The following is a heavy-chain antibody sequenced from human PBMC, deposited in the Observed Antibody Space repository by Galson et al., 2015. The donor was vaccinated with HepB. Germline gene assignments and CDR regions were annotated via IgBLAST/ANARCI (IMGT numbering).Heavy chain of an antibody. Sequence: SVKVSCKVSGYTLTELSMHWVRQAPGKGLEWMGGFDPGDGETIYAQKFQDRVTMTEDTSTDTAYMERSSLRSEDTAVYYCATFRGSGYYGSGSLGYWGQGTLVTVSS. CDR3: ATFRGSGYYGSGSLGY. J-gene: IGHJ4*02. CDR1: GYTLTELS. CDR2: FDPGDGET. D-gene: IGHD3-10*01. V-gene: IGHV1-24*01.